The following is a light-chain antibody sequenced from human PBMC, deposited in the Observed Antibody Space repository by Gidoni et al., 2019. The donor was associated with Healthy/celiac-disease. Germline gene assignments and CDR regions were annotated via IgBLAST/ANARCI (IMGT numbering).Light chain of an antibody. J-gene: IGKJ3*01. Sequence: EIQRTPSPSSLSASVGDRVTITCRASQSISSYLNWYQQKPGKAPKLLIYAASSLQSGVPSRFSGSGSGTDFTLTISSLQPEDFATYYCQQSYSTPFTFGPGTKVDIK. CDR3: QQSYSTPFT. CDR1: QSISSY. V-gene: IGKV1-39*01. CDR2: AAS.